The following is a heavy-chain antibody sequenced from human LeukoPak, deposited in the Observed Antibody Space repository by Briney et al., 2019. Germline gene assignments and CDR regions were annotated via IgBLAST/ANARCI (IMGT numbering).Heavy chain of an antibody. Sequence: SVKVSCKASGGTFSSYAISWVRQAPAQGLEWMGRIIPILGIANYAQKFQGRVTITSDKSTSTAYMELSSLRSEDTSVYYCAREGGYCSGGSCYADYWGQGTLVTVSS. CDR1: GGTFSSYA. V-gene: IGHV1-69*04. CDR3: AREGGYCSGGSCYADY. D-gene: IGHD2-15*01. CDR2: IIPILGIA. J-gene: IGHJ4*02.